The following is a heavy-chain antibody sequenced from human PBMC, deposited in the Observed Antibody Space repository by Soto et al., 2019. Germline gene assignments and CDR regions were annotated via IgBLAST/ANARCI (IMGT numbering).Heavy chain of an antibody. CDR3: ARDMGSAMTTRIFDH. Sequence: QVLVQESGPGLVKPSQTLTLSCTVSGGSVDSGNHYWNWIRQPPGKGLEWIGYIYYGESTYYNPALKSRATISVDTSQSWFSLRLTSVTAADTAVYYCARDMGSAMTTRIFDHWGQGTLVTVSS. CDR2: IYYGEST. J-gene: IGHJ4*02. CDR1: GGSVDSGNHY. D-gene: IGHD4-17*01. V-gene: IGHV4-30-4*01.